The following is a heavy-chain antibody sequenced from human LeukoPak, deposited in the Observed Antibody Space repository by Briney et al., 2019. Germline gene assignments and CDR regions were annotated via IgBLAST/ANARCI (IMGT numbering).Heavy chain of an antibody. D-gene: IGHD5/OR15-5a*01. CDR2: IYYSGST. V-gene: IGHV4-59*01. CDR3: ARESPYRLAFDI. J-gene: IGHJ3*02. Sequence: PSETLSLTCTVSGGSISSYYWSWIRQPPGKGLEWIGYIYYSGSTNYNPSLKSRVTISVDTSKNQFSLKLSSVTAADTAVYYCARESPYRLAFDICGQGTMVTVSS. CDR1: GGSISSYY.